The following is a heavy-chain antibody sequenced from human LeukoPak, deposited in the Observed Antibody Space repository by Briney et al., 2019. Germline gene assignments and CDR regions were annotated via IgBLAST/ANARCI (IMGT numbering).Heavy chain of an antibody. CDR2: VTRDGSGT. V-gene: IGHV3-74*01. CDR1: GFTFSGYW. J-gene: IGHJ4*02. CDR3: GRDGDGYNFDY. Sequence: GVLRLSCAASGFTFSGYWMHWVRQAPGKGLVWVARVTRDGSGTNYADSVKGRFTISRDNGKNTLYLQMNSLRAEDTAVYYCGRDGDGYNFDYWGQGTLVTVSS. D-gene: IGHD5-24*01.